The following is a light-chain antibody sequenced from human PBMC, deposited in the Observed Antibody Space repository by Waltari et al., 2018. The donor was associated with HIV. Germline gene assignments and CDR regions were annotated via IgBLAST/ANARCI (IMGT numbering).Light chain of an antibody. CDR2: DVS. J-gene: IGLJ3*02. CDR1: SSDVGTYKY. CDR3: RTYTSSHTRV. Sequence: QSALTQPASVSGSPGQSITISCTGTSSDVGTYKYVSWYQQHPGNAPKRMIYDVSKRPSGVSNRFSGSKSGNTASLTISGRQAEDEADYYCRTYTSSHTRVFGGGTKLTVL. V-gene: IGLV2-14*03.